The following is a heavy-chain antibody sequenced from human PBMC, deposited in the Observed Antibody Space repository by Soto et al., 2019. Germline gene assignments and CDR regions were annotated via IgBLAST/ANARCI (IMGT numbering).Heavy chain of an antibody. J-gene: IGHJ3*01. Sequence: PSETLSLTCTLSGVSITSGAYYWTWVRQHPGEGLEWIGYIYYNGNTYFSPSLKSRLTISIDTSKNQFSLKLSSVTAADTAMYYCERARLRAVYAFDFWGQGTMVTVSS. CDR1: GVSITSGAYY. V-gene: IGHV4-31*03. CDR3: ERARLRAVYAFDF. D-gene: IGHD1-20*01. CDR2: IYYNGNT.